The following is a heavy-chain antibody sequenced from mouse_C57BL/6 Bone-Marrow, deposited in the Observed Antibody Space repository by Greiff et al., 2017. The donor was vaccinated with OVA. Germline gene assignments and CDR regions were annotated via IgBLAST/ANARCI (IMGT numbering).Heavy chain of an antibody. V-gene: IGHV1-64*01. CDR3: ARDWDFDY. CDR1: GYTFTSYW. J-gene: IGHJ2*01. D-gene: IGHD4-1*01. CDR2: IHPNSGST. Sequence: VQLQQPGAELVKPGASVKLSCKASGYTFTSYWSARLNHRPGQGLEWIVLIHPNSGSTNYNEKFKSKATLTVDKSSSTAYMQLSSLTSEDSAVYYCARDWDFDYWGQGTTLTVSS.